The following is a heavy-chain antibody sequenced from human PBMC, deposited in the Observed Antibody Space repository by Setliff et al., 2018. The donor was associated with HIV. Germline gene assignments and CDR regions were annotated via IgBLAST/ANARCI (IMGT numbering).Heavy chain of an antibody. D-gene: IGHD2-21*02. CDR2: ISPTGNT. V-gene: IGHV4-59*01. Sequence: PSETLSLTCSVSGASISSYYWSWIRQPPGKGLEWIGYISPTGNTNYNPSLKSRVTISTDTSKDQFSLNVRSVTAADTAVYFCARGQGCGGGCHSAFEMWGQGTMVT. CDR1: GASISSYY. J-gene: IGHJ3*02. CDR3: ARGQGCGGGCHSAFEM.